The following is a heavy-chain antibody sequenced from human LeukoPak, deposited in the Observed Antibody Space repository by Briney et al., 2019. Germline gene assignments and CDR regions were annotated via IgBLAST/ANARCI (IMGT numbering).Heavy chain of an antibody. Sequence: PSETLSLTCAVSGGSISSGDYYWSWIRQPPGKGLEWIGEINHSGSTNYNPSLKSRVTISVDTSKNQFSLKLSSVTAADTAVYYCARVGVFRQLLFLSGPFDPWGQGTLVTVSS. CDR1: GGSISSGDYY. CDR2: INHSGST. CDR3: ARVGVFRQLLFLSGPFDP. J-gene: IGHJ5*02. V-gene: IGHV4-34*01. D-gene: IGHD2-2*01.